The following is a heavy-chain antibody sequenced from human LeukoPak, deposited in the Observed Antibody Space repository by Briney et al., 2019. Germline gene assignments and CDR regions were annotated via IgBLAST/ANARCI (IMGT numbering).Heavy chain of an antibody. CDR2: VYSGGYT. V-gene: IGHV3-53*04. D-gene: IGHD1-26*01. J-gene: IGHJ6*02. Sequence: PGGSLTLSCAASGFTVSTNYFSWVRQATGKGLEWVSVVYSGGYTYYPDSVTIRFNISRNSFKNTLSLQMTSLRAEDPAVYCCTRHLPPGELKYYYGLDVWGQGTTVTVSS. CDR3: TRHLPPGELKYYYGLDV. CDR1: GFTVSTNY.